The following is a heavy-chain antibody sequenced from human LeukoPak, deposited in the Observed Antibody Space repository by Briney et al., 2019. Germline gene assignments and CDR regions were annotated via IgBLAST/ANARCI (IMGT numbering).Heavy chain of an antibody. J-gene: IGHJ4*02. CDR2: IKQDGSQK. CDR1: GFTFSTYW. CDR3: ARKYLGIDY. Sequence: GGSLRLSCAASGFTFSTYWMNWVRQAPGKGLEWVANIKQDGSQKYYVDSVKGRFTISRDNAQNTLYLQMSSLRAEDTAVYYCARKYLGIDYWGQGILVTVSS. V-gene: IGHV3-7*01. D-gene: IGHD3-16*01.